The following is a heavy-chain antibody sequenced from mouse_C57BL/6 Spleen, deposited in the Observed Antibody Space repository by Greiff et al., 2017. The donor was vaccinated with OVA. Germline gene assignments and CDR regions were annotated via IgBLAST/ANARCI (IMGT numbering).Heavy chain of an antibody. V-gene: IGHV1-74*01. CDR3: AIGGRGNPFAD. J-gene: IGHJ3*01. CDR2: IHPSDSDT. CDR1: GYTFTSYW. Sequence: QVHVKQPGAELVKPGASVKVSCKASGYTFTSYWMHWVKQRPGQGLEWIGRIHPSDSDTNYNQKFKGKVTLTVDKSSSTAYMQLSSLTSDDSAVYCCAIGGRGNPFADWGQGTLVTVSA. D-gene: IGHD2-1*01.